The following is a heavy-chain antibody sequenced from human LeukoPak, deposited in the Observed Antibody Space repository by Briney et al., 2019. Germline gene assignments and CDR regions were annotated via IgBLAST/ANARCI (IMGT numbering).Heavy chain of an antibody. CDR1: GFTFSSYW. J-gene: IGHJ5*02. D-gene: IGHD2-2*01. Sequence: PGGSLRLSCAASGFTFSSYWMHWVRQAPGKGLVWVSRINSDGSSTSYADSVKGRFTISRDNAKNTLYLQMNSLRAEDTAMYYCARAPLVVGPAAWGWFDPWGQGTLVTVSS. CDR3: ARAPLVVGPAAWGWFDP. V-gene: IGHV3-74*01. CDR2: INSDGSST.